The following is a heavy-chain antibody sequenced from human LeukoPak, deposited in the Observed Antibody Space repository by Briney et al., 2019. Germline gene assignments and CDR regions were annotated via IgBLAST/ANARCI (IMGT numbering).Heavy chain of an antibody. Sequence: GGSLRLSCAASGFTFSSYSMNWVRQAPGKGLGWVSSISSSSSYIYYADSVKGRFTISRDNAKNSLYLQMNSLRAEDTAVYYCARDGLRGGRFLEWHYYGMDVWGQGTTVTVSS. CDR2: ISSSSSYI. CDR1: GFTFSSYS. J-gene: IGHJ6*02. V-gene: IGHV3-21*01. D-gene: IGHD3-3*01. CDR3: ARDGLRGGRFLEWHYYGMDV.